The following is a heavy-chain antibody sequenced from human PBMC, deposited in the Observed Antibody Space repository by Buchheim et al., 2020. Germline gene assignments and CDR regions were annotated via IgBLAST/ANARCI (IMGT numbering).Heavy chain of an antibody. V-gene: IGHV3-48*01. CDR1: GFTFSSYS. CDR2: ISSSSSTI. J-gene: IGHJ6*03. Sequence: EVQLVESGGGLVQPGGSLRLSCAASGFTFSSYSMNWVRQAPGKGLEWVSYISSSSSTIYYADSVKGRFTISGDNAKNSLYLQMNSLRAEDTAVYYCARAFGGGGSYHAMYMDVWGKGTT. D-gene: IGHD1-26*01. CDR3: ARAFGGGGSYHAMYMDV.